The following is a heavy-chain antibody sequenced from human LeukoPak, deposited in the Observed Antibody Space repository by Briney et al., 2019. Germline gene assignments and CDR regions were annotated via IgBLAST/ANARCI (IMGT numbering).Heavy chain of an antibody. D-gene: IGHD3-22*01. V-gene: IGHV1-2*02. CDR1: GYTFTSYY. CDR3: ARSSSGYYQYYFDY. J-gene: IGHJ4*02. Sequence: GASVKVSCKASGYTFTSYYMHWVRQAPGQGPEWMGWINPDSGGTNYAQKFQGRVTMTRDTSISTAYMELSNLRSDDTAVFYCARSSSGYYQYYFDYWGQGTLVTVSS. CDR2: INPDSGGT.